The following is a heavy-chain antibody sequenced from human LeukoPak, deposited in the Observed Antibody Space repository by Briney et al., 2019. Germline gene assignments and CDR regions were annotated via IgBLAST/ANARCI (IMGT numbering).Heavy chain of an antibody. CDR1: GGSFSGYY. V-gene: IGHV4-34*01. J-gene: IGHJ4*02. CDR2: IIHSGST. D-gene: IGHD2-15*01. CDR3: ARGDCGGSCYSEKYFDY. Sequence: SETLSLTCGVHGGSFSGYYWTWIRQSPGMGLEWIGEIIHSGSTNYNPSLTSRVTILVDTSKNQFSLELSSVTAADTAVYYCARGDCGGSCYSEKYFDYWGQGTLVTVSS.